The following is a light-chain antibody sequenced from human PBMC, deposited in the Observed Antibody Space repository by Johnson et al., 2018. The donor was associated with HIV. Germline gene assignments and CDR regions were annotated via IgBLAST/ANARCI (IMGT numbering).Light chain of an antibody. CDR3: GTWDSSLSVYV. J-gene: IGLJ1*01. V-gene: IGLV1-51*02. CDR2: ENN. CDR1: SSNIGDNY. Sequence: QSMLTQPPSVSAAPGQKVTISCSGSSSNIGDNYVSWYQQLPGTAPKVLIYENNERPSGIPDRFSGSRSGTSATLGITGLQTGDEADYYCGTWDSSLSVYVFGTGTKVTVL.